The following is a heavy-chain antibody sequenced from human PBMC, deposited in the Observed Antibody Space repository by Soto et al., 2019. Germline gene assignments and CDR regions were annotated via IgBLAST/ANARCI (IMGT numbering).Heavy chain of an antibody. CDR3: ARGRGIVATINRSLLFDY. D-gene: IGHD5-12*01. Sequence: QVQLQESGPGLVKPSQTLSLTCTVSGGSISSGGYYWGWIRQHPGKGLEWIGYIYYSGSTYYNPSLKSRDTISVDTSKNQCSLKLSSVTAADTAVYYCARGRGIVATINRSLLFDYWCQGTLVTVSS. V-gene: IGHV4-31*03. J-gene: IGHJ4*02. CDR1: GGSISSGGYY. CDR2: IYYSGST.